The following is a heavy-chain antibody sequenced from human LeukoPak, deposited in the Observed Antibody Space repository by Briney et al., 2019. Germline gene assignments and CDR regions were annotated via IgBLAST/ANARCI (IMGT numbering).Heavy chain of an antibody. D-gene: IGHD5-12*01. V-gene: IGHV3-30*03. CDR2: ISYGGSNK. CDR1: GFTFSSYG. J-gene: IGHJ6*02. Sequence: GGSLRLSCAASGFTFSSYGMHWVRQAPGKGLEWVAVISYGGSNKYYADSVQGRFTISRDNSKNTLYPQMNSLRAEDTAVYYCARVRGYSGYDERGVDVWGQGTTVTVSS. CDR3: ARVRGYSGYDERGVDV.